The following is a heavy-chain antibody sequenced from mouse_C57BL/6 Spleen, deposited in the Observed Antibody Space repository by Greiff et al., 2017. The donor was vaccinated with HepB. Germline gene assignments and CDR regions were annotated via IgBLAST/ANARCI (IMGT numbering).Heavy chain of an antibody. V-gene: IGHV5-6*01. Sequence: EVNVVESGGDLVKPGGSLKLSCAASGFTFSSYGMSWVRQTPGQRLEWVATISSGGSYTYYPDSVKGRVTISRDNANNTLYLQMSRLKYEDAAMYDCGRQRRGYDGFAYWGQGTLVTVSA. CDR3: GRQRRGYDGFAY. CDR2: ISSGGSYT. D-gene: IGHD2-2*01. CDR1: GFTFSSYG. J-gene: IGHJ3*01.